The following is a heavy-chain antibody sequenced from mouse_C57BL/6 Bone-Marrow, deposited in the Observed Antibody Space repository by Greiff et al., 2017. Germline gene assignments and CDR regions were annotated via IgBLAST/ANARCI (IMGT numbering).Heavy chain of an antibody. V-gene: IGHV1-59*01. CDR2: IDPSDSYT. CDR1: GYTFTSYW. CDR3: ARDDSAWFAY. D-gene: IGHD2-12*01. Sequence: VQLQQPGAELVRPGTSVTLSCKASGYTFTSYWMHWVKQRPGQGLEWIGVIDPSDSYTNYNQKFKGKPTLTVATSSSTAYMQLSSLTSEDSAVYYCARDDSAWFAYWGQGTLVTVSA. J-gene: IGHJ3*01.